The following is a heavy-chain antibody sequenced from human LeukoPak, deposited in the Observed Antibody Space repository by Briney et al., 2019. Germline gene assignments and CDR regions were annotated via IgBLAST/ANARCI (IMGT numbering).Heavy chain of an antibody. J-gene: IGHJ4*02. CDR2: IYHSGST. CDR3: ARHEAEMATILGGY. CDR1: GYSISSGYY. Sequence: PSETLSLTFSVSGYSISSGYYWGWIRQPPGKGLEWIGSIYHSGSTFYNPSLKSRVTISVDTSKNQFSPRLSSVTAADTAVYYCARHEAEMATILGGYWGQGTLVTVSS. V-gene: IGHV4-38-2*01. D-gene: IGHD5-24*01.